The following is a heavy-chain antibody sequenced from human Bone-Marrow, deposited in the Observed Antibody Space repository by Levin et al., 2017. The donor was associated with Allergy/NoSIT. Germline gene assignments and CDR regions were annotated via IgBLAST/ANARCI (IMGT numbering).Heavy chain of an antibody. CDR1: GGTFSSYA. CDR3: ASWRAYCSGGSCYSGAFDI. CDR2: IIPIFGTA. D-gene: IGHD2-15*01. V-gene: IGHV1-69*13. J-gene: IGHJ3*02. Sequence: GASVKVSCKASGGTFSSYAISWVRQAPGQGLEWMGGIIPIFGTANYAQKFQGRVTITADESTSTAYMELSSLRSEDTAVYYCASWRAYCSGGSCYSGAFDIWGQGTMVTVSS.